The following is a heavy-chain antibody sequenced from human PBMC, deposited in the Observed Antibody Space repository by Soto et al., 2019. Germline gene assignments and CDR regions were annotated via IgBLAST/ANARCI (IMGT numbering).Heavy chain of an antibody. Sequence: ETLSLTCTVTGDSINNRSYYWGWIRQPPGKGLEWIGSIYYSGSTYNNPSLKSRVSMSVDTSKNQFSLELRSVTAADTALYYCARQRTSVVTQAYFDSWGQGSLVTVSS. V-gene: IGHV4-39*01. D-gene: IGHD2-21*02. CDR1: GDSINNRSYY. J-gene: IGHJ4*02. CDR2: IYYSGST. CDR3: ARQRTSVVTQAYFDS.